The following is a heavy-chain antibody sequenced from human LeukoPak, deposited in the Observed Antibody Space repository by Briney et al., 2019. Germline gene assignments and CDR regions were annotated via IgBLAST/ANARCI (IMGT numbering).Heavy chain of an antibody. D-gene: IGHD5-24*01. CDR3: ARTIEMATINYFDY. CDR2: ISSSDSTI. Sequence: PGGSLRLSCAASGFTFSSYEMNWVRQAPGKGLEWVSYISSSDSTIYYADSVKGRFTISRDNAKNSLYLQMNSLRAGDTAVYYCARTIEMATINYFDYWGQGTLVTVSS. J-gene: IGHJ4*02. CDR1: GFTFSSYE. V-gene: IGHV3-48*03.